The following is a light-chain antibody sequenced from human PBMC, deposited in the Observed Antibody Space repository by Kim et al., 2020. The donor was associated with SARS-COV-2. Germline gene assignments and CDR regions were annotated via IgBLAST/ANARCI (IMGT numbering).Light chain of an antibody. V-gene: IGKV1-12*01. CDR3: QQTVSFPLT. J-gene: IGKJ4*01. CDR1: QDIVNW. CDR2: AAS. Sequence: ASVGGRVTITCRANQDIVNWVAWYQQKPGKGPRLLIYAASNLQGGVPPRFSGGGSGTDFTLTISSLQPEDSATYFCQQTVSFPLTFGGGTKVDIK.